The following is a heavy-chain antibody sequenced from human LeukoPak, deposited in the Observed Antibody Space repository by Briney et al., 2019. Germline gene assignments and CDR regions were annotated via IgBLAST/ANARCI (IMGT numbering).Heavy chain of an antibody. D-gene: IGHD3-3*01. CDR1: GFTFSSYG. Sequence: GGSLRLSCAASGFTFSSYGMHWVRQAPGKGLEWVALISYDGSNKYYADSLKGRFTISRDNSKNTLYLQMNSLRAEDTAVYYCARHDWFDPWGQGTLVTVSS. V-gene: IGHV3-30*03. J-gene: IGHJ5*02. CDR3: ARHDWFDP. CDR2: ISYDGSNK.